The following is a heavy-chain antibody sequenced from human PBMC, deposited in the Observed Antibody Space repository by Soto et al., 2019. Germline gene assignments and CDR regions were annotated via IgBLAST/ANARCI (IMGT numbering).Heavy chain of an antibody. D-gene: IGHD3-22*01. V-gene: IGHV4-38-2*01. CDR1: GYSISSGYY. Sequence: SETLSLTCAVSGYSISSGYYWGWIRQPPGKGLQWIGNMYHSGNTYYNPSLKSRVTISVDTPKNQFSLKLRSVTAADEAVYYCARVSYFDSGGFFYYFDYWGQGALVTVSS. CDR3: ARVSYFDSGGFFYYFDY. CDR2: MYHSGNT. J-gene: IGHJ4*02.